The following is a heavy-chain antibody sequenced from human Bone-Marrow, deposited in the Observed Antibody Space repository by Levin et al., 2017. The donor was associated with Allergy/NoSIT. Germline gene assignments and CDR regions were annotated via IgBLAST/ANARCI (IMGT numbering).Heavy chain of an antibody. V-gene: IGHV3-33*01. Sequence: SGGSLRLSCAASGFTFSSYGMHWVRQAPGKGLEWVAVIWYDGSNKYYADSVKGRFTISRDNSKNRLYLQMNSLRDEDTAVYYCARDKYGGNDSVDQWGQGTLVTVSS. CDR3: ARDKYGGNDSVDQ. CDR1: GFTFSSYG. J-gene: IGHJ4*02. CDR2: IWYDGSNK. D-gene: IGHD5-12*01.